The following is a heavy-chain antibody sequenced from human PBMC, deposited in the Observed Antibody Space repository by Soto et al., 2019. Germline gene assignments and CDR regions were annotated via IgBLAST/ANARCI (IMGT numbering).Heavy chain of an antibody. Sequence: GGSLRLSCAASGFTVSDNYMSWVRQAPGKGLEWVSVIYSGGSTYYADSVEGRFTISRDNSKNTVFLQMNSLRVEDTAVYYCARSRVAHWLPRHFDYWGQGALVTVSS. CDR2: IYSGGST. V-gene: IGHV3-66*01. CDR1: GFTVSDNY. D-gene: IGHD6-19*01. CDR3: ARSRVAHWLPRHFDY. J-gene: IGHJ4*02.